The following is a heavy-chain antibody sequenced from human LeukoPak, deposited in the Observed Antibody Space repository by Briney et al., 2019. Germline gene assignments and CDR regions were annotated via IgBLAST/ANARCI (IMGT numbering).Heavy chain of an antibody. V-gene: IGHV4-34*01. D-gene: IGHD3-22*01. Sequence: SETLSLTCAVSGYSISNGYYWSWIRQPPGKGLEWIGEINHSGSTNYNPSLKSRVTISVDTSKNQFSLKLSSVTAADTAVYYCARRRPITMISSKQPSNWFDPWGQGTLVTVSS. CDR1: GYSISNGYY. J-gene: IGHJ5*02. CDR2: INHSGST. CDR3: ARRRPITMISSKQPSNWFDP.